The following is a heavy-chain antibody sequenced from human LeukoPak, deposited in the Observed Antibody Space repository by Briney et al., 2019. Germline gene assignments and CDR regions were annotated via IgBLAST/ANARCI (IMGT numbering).Heavy chain of an antibody. Sequence: ASVKVSCKASGYTFTSYGLSWVRQAPGQGLEWMRWISAYNGNTNYAQKLQGRVTMTTDTSTSTAYMELRSLRSDDTAVYYCARVLGTYGPVEHPDYWGQGTLVTVSS. CDR1: GYTFTSYG. CDR2: ISAYNGNT. D-gene: IGHD7-27*01. V-gene: IGHV1-18*01. CDR3: ARVLGTYGPVEHPDY. J-gene: IGHJ4*02.